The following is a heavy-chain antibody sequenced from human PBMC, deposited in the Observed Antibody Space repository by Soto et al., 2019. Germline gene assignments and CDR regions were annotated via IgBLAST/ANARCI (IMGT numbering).Heavy chain of an antibody. CDR2: ISSSSSYI. V-gene: IGHV3-21*04. CDR3: ARVRGNQLLGWFDP. Sequence: GGSLRLSCAASGFTFSSYSMNWVRQAPGKGLEWVSSISSSSSYIYYTGSVKGRFTISRDNSKNTLYLQMNSLRADDTAVYYCARVRGNQLLGWFDPWGQGTLVTVSS. D-gene: IGHD2-2*01. CDR1: GFTFSSYS. J-gene: IGHJ5*02.